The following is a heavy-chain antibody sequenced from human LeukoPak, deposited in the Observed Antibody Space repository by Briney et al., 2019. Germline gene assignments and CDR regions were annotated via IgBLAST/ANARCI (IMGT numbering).Heavy chain of an antibody. V-gene: IGHV3-30*02. D-gene: IGHD3-22*01. CDR1: GFTFSSYG. CDR3: AKVNVRSRAMIVVAEDY. Sequence: GGSLRLSCAASGFTFSSYGMHWVRQAPGKGLEWVAFIRYDGSNKYYADSVKGRFTISRDNSKNTLYLQMNSLRAADTAVYYCAKVNVRSRAMIVVAEDYWGQGTLVTVSS. CDR2: IRYDGSNK. J-gene: IGHJ4*02.